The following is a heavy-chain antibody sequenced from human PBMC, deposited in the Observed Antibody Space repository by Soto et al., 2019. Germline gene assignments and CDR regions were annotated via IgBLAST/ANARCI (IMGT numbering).Heavy chain of an antibody. CDR3: AKPGIARYGFDY. V-gene: IGHV3-74*01. D-gene: IGHD6-13*01. CDR1: GFIFSSYL. CDR2: ITSDGNST. Sequence: WGSLRLSCAASGFIFSSYLMHWVRQAPGKGLVWVSRITSDGNSTTYADPVKGRFTISRDNAKNTLYLQMNSLRAEDTAVYYCAKPGIARYGFDYWGQGTLVTVS. J-gene: IGHJ4*02.